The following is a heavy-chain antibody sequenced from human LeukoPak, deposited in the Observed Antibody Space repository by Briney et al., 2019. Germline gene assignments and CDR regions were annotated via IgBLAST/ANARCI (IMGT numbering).Heavy chain of an antibody. CDR1: GGSFSGYY. V-gene: IGHV4-34*01. J-gene: IGHJ2*01. Sequence: PSETLSLTCAVYGGSFSGYYWSWIRQPPGKGLEWIGEINHSGSTNYNPSLKSQVTISVDTSKNQLSLKLTSVTAADTAVYYCARVFGYSYGNGLHWYFDLWGRGTLVTVSS. D-gene: IGHD5-18*01. CDR2: INHSGST. CDR3: ARVFGYSYGNGLHWYFDL.